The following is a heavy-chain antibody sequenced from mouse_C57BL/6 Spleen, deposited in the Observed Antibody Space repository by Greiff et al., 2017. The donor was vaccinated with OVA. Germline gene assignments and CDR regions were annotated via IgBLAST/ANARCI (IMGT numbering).Heavy chain of an antibody. CDR2: ISDGGSYT. Sequence: EVMLVESGGGLVKPGGSLKLSCAASGFTFSSYAMSWVRQTPEKRLEWVATISDGGSYTYYPDNVKGRFTISRDNAKNNLYLQMSHLKSEDTAMYYCARDKGGDYFDYWGKGTTLTVSS. V-gene: IGHV5-4*01. J-gene: IGHJ2*01. CDR1: GFTFSSYA. CDR3: ARDKGGDYFDY.